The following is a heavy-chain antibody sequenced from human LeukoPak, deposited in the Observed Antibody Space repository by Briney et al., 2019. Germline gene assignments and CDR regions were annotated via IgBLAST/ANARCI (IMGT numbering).Heavy chain of an antibody. CDR1: GYTFTSYG. CDR3: ARGYYGSGSYFSWLDP. Sequence: ASVKVSCKASGYTFTSYGISWVRQAPGQGLEWMGWISAYNGNTNYAQKLQGRVTMTTDTSTSTAYMELRSLRSDDTAVYYCARGYYGSGSYFSWLDPWGQGTLVTVSS. J-gene: IGHJ5*02. V-gene: IGHV1-18*01. CDR2: ISAYNGNT. D-gene: IGHD3-10*01.